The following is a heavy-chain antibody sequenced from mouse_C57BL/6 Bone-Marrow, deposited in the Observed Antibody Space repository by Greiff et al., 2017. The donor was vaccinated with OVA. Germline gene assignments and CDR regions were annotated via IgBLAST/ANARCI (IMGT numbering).Heavy chain of an antibody. CDR3: ARSAITTLDY. CDR2: IYPGGGYT. D-gene: IGHD1-2*01. J-gene: IGHJ2*01. CDR1: GYTFTNYW. V-gene: IGHV1-63*01. Sequence: VKVVESGAELVRPGTSVKMSCKASGYTFTNYWIGWAKQRPGHGLEWIGDIYPGGGYTNYNEKFKGKATLTADKSSSTAYMQFSSLTSEDSAIYYCARSAITTLDYWGQGTTLTVSS.